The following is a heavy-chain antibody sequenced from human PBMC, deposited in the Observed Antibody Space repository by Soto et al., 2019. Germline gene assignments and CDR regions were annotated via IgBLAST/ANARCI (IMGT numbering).Heavy chain of an antibody. D-gene: IGHD2-15*01. CDR2: ISGSGGST. CDR3: AKDLGSCSGGSCYEGFDY. Sequence: GGSLRLSCAASGFTFSSYAMSWVRQAPGKRLEWVSAISGSGGSTYYADSVKGRFTISRDNSKNTLYLQMNSLRAEDTAVYYCAKDLGSCSGGSCYEGFDYWGQGTLVTVSS. CDR1: GFTFSSYA. J-gene: IGHJ4*02. V-gene: IGHV3-23*01.